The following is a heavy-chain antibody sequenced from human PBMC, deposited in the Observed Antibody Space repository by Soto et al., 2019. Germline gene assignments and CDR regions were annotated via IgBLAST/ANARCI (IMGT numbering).Heavy chain of an antibody. CDR2: ISGSGGTT. CDR3: AKGPSWFSEY. J-gene: IGHJ4*02. D-gene: IGHD6-13*01. V-gene: IGHV3-23*01. CDR1: GFTFSSYD. Sequence: HPGGSLRLSCAASGFTFSSYDMSWVRQAPGKGLEWVSSISGSGGTTYYADSVKGQFTISRDNSKNTLYLQMNSLRAEDTAVYYCAKGPSWFSEYWGQGTLVTVSS.